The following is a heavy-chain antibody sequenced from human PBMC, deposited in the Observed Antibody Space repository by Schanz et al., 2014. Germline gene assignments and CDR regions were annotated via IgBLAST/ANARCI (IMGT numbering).Heavy chain of an antibody. D-gene: IGHD2-2*01. CDR3: AAHETLSTTACYPS. CDR2: IKQDESER. J-gene: IGHJ4*02. V-gene: IGHV3-7*03. Sequence: VQLVESGGGVVQPGKSLRLSCAASGFAFSDYGMHWVRQAPGKGLEWVANIKQDESERSYVDSVKGRFTISRDNAKNTLYLQMTPLRAENTAVYYCAAHETLSTTACYPSWGQGTLVAVSS. CDR1: GFAFSDYG.